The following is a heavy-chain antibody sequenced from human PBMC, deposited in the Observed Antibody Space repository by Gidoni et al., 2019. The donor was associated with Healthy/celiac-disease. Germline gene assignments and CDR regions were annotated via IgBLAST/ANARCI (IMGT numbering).Heavy chain of an antibody. J-gene: IGHJ3*02. CDR3: ARSGYSYGLDAFDI. CDR1: GYTFTGYY. CDR2: INPNSGGT. V-gene: IGHV1-2*04. D-gene: IGHD5-18*01. Sequence: QVQLVQSGAEVKKPGASVKVSCTASGYTFTGYYMHWVRQAPGQGLEWRGWINPNSGGTNYAQKLQGWVTMTRDTSISTAYMELSRLRADDTAVYYCARSGYSYGLDAFDIWGQGTMVTVSS.